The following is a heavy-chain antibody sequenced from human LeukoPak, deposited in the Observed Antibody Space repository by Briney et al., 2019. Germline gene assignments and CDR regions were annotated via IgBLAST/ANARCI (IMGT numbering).Heavy chain of an antibody. CDR3: ARRSWYYDY. Sequence: ETLSLTCSVSGDSMNPYYWNWIRQPPGKGLEWIGYIYNRESTNYNPSLKSRVTISIDTSKNQFSLKLISVTPADTAVYYCARRSWYYDYWGQGTLVTVSS. CDR1: GDSMNPYY. D-gene: IGHD2-15*01. V-gene: IGHV4-59*01. CDR2: IYNREST. J-gene: IGHJ4*02.